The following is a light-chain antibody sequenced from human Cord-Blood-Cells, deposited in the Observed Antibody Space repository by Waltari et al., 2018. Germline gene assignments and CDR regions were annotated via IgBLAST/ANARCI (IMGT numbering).Light chain of an antibody. Sequence: DIQLTQSPSSLSASVGDRVTITCRASQSIRSYLNWYQQKPGKAPKLLIYAASSLQSGVPSRFSGSGSGTDFTLTISSLQPEDFATNYCQQSYSTPYTFGQGTKLENK. CDR1: QSIRSY. CDR2: AAS. CDR3: QQSYSTPYT. J-gene: IGKJ2*01. V-gene: IGKV1-39*01.